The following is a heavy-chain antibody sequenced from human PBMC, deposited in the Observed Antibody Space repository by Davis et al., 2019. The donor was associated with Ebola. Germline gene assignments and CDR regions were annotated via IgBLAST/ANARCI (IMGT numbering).Heavy chain of an antibody. J-gene: IGHJ4*02. CDR2: IRSKAHSYAT. CDR3: ARDQRDSSGWYYFDY. V-gene: IGHV3-73*01. Sequence: GESLKISCAASGFTFSGSAMHWVRQASGKGLEWVAGIRSKAHSYATAYAASVKGRFTISRDNSKITLYLQMNSLRAEDTAVYYCARDQRDSSGWYYFDYWGQGTLVTVSS. D-gene: IGHD3-22*01. CDR1: GFTFSGSA.